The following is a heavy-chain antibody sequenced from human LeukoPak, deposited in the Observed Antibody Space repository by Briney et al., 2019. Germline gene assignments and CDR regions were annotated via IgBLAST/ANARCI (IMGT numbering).Heavy chain of an antibody. CDR1: GGTFSSYA. V-gene: IGHV1-69*06. J-gene: IGHJ6*03. D-gene: IGHD1-26*01. CDR2: IIPIFGTA. Sequence: SVKVSCKASGGTFSSYAISWVRQAPGQGLEWMGGIIPIFGTANYAQKFQGRVTITADKSTSTAYMELSSLRSEDTAVYYCARVGSGSYYGNQLNIPAYYYYYYYMDVWGKGTTVTVSS. CDR3: ARVGSGSYYGNQLNIPAYYYYYYYMDV.